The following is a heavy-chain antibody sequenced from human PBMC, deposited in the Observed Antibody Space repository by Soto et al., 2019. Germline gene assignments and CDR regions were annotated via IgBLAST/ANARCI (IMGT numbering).Heavy chain of an antibody. Sequence: SETLSLTCTVSGGSISSYYWSWVRQPAVKGLEWIGRIYTSGSTNYNPSLKSRVTMSVDTSKNQFSLKLSSVTAADTDVYYCARGDATVVTQYFDYWGQGTPVTVSA. CDR1: GGSISSYY. CDR2: IYTSGST. J-gene: IGHJ4*02. CDR3: ARGDATVVTQYFDY. V-gene: IGHV4-4*07. D-gene: IGHD4-17*01.